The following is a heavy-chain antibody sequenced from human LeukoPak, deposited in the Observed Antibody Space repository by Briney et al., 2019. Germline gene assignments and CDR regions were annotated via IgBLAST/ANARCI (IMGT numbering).Heavy chain of an antibody. J-gene: IGHJ4*02. CDR3: ARRNPAYSSGFELDY. CDR2: IYTSGST. Sequence: PSETLSLTCTVSGGSISSYYWSWIRQPPGKGLEWIGYIYTSGSTNYNPSLKSRVTISVDTSKNQFSLKLSSVTAADTAVYYCARRNPAYSSGFELDYWGQGTLVTVSS. CDR1: GGSISSYY. D-gene: IGHD6-19*01. V-gene: IGHV4-4*09.